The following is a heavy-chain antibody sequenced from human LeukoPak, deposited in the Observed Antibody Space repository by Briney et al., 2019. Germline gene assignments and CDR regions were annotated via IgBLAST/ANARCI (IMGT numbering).Heavy chain of an antibody. V-gene: IGHV4-39*01. CDR3: ARQSYGSLAWFDP. CDR2: IDYSGST. CDR1: GGSISSSSYY. J-gene: IGHJ5*02. Sequence: SETLSLTCTVCGGSISSSSYYWGWIRQPPGKGLEWIGSIDYSGSTYYNPSLKSRVTISVYTSKNQFSLKLSSVTAADTAVYYCARQSYGSLAWFDPWGQGTLVTVSS. D-gene: IGHD5-18*01.